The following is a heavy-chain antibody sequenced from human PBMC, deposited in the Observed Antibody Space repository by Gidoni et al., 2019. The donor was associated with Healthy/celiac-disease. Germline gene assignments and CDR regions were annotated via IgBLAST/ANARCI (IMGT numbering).Heavy chain of an antibody. V-gene: IGHV3-30*18. D-gene: IGHD3-9*01. Sequence: QVQLVESGGGVVQPGRSLRLSCAASGFTFSSYGMHWVRQAPGKGLEWVAVISYDGSNKYYADSVKGRFTISRDNSKNTLYLQMNSLRAEDTAVYYCAKDYYDILTGYQFPGYYYYYYGMDVWGQGTTVTVSS. CDR3: AKDYYDILTGYQFPGYYYYYYGMDV. CDR2: ISYDGSNK. CDR1: GFTFSSYG. J-gene: IGHJ6*02.